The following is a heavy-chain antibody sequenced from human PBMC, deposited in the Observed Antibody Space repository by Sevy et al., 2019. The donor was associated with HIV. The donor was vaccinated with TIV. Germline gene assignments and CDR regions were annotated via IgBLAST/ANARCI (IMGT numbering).Heavy chain of an antibody. Sequence: GGSLRLSCAASGFTFNMYGMHWVRQAPGKGLAWVGQIWYDGSIKKYADSVKGRFTISRDNSKSTLYLQMNSLRGEDTAVYFCASEHNWDDAFDIWGQGTMVTVSS. V-gene: IGHV3-33*08. D-gene: IGHD1-1*01. J-gene: IGHJ3*02. CDR3: ASEHNWDDAFDI. CDR2: IWYDGSIK. CDR1: GFTFNMYG.